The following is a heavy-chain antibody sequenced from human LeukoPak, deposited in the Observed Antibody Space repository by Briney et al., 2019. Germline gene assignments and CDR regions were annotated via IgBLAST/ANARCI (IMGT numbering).Heavy chain of an antibody. J-gene: IGHJ5*02. Sequence: ASVKVCCKASGYTFTSYYMHWVRQAPGQGLEWMGIINPSGGSTSYAQKFQGRVTMTRDTSTSTVYMELSSLRSEDTAVYYCARDPIPETTVTNWFDPWGQGTLVTVSS. D-gene: IGHD4-11*01. V-gene: IGHV1-46*01. CDR2: INPSGGST. CDR1: GYTFTSYY. CDR3: ARDPIPETTVTNWFDP.